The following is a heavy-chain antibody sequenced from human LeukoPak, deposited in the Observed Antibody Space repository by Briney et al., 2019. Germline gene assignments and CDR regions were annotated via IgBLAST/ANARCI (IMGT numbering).Heavy chain of an antibody. Sequence: PGGSLRLSCAASGFTFSSYWMSWVRQAPGKGLEWVANIKQDGSEKYYVDSVKGRFTISRDNAKNSLYLQMNSLRAEDTAVYYCARDRPYSSSTRFDYWGQGTLVTVSS. J-gene: IGHJ4*02. CDR1: GFTFSSYW. V-gene: IGHV3-7*03. CDR2: IKQDGSEK. CDR3: ARDRPYSSSTRFDY. D-gene: IGHD6-19*01.